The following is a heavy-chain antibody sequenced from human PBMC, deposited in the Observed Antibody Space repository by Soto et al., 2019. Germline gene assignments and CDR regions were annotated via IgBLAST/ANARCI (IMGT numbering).Heavy chain of an antibody. CDR3: AKALHPCGGGSCHFAY. D-gene: IGHD2-15*01. Sequence: EVQLLESGGDLLQPGGSLRLSCAASGFTFTTYPMSWVRQAPGKGLEWVSAISGNGADRYYADSVRGRFTISRDNSKNTLYLQMHSLRANDTALYYCAKALHPCGGGSCHFAYWGQGTLVTVSS. CDR1: GFTFTTYP. J-gene: IGHJ4*02. CDR2: ISGNGADR. V-gene: IGHV3-23*01.